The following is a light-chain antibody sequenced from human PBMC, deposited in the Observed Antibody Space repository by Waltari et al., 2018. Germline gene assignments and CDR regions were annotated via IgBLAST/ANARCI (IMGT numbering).Light chain of an antibody. V-gene: IGKV3-15*01. Sequence: ETVLTQSPATLSVSPGERATLSCRTSQTIGRSLAWYQQKPGQAPRLVIYGASIRATGIPAMFSGSVSETEFALTISGLQSEDFAVYYCQQYNNWPPGTFGQGTKVEI. J-gene: IGKJ1*01. CDR2: GAS. CDR1: QTIGRS. CDR3: QQYNNWPPGT.